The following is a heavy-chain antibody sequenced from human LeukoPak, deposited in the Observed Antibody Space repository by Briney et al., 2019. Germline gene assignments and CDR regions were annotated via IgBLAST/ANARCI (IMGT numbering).Heavy chain of an antibody. J-gene: IGHJ4*02. CDR1: GFTFSSYA. CDR3: ARGIAAAGTKFPLDY. D-gene: IGHD6-13*01. Sequence: PGGSLRLSCAASGFTFSSYAMSWVRQAPGKGLEWVAVIWYDGSNKYYADSVKGRFAISRDNSKNTLYLQMNSLRAEDTAVYYCARGIAAAGTKFPLDYWGQGTLVTVS. CDR2: IWYDGSNK. V-gene: IGHV3-33*08.